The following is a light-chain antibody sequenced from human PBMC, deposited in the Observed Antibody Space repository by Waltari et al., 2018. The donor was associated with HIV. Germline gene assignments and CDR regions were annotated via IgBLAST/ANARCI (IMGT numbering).Light chain of an antibody. CDR3: QVWDGRGDPVI. V-gene: IGLV3-21*02. CDR2: DVG. CDR1: NIAATKS. Sequence: SYVLTQPPSVSVAPGQTARITCGGNNIAATKSVHWYRLNPGQAPVVVIYDVGARPSGIPDRSSGSSSGDTATLTISRAEAGDEADYYCQVWDGRGDPVIFGGGTKLAVV. J-gene: IGLJ2*01.